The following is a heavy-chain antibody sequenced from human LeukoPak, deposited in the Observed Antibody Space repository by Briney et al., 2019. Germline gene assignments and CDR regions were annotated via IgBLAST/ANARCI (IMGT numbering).Heavy chain of an antibody. Sequence: ASVKVSCKTSGYTFTSYYMHWMRQAPGQGLEWVGMINPNGGGTSSAQKFQGRVTMTRDTSTSTVYMELSSLRSEDTAVYYCASRAVAGTGSNFDYWGQGTLVTVSS. CDR3: ASRAVAGTGSNFDY. V-gene: IGHV1-46*01. D-gene: IGHD6-19*01. J-gene: IGHJ4*02. CDR1: GYTFTSYY. CDR2: INPNGGGT.